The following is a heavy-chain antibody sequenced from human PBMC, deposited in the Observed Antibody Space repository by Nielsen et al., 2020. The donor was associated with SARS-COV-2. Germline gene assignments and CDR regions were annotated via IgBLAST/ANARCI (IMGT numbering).Heavy chain of an antibody. V-gene: IGHV1-2*02. CDR1: GYTFTGYY. CDR3: ARLGYCSSTSCPNPYYYYGMDV. CDR2: INPNSGGT. J-gene: IGHJ6*02. D-gene: IGHD2-2*01. Sequence: ASVKVSCKASGYTFTGYYMHWVRQAPGQGLEWMGWINPNSGGTNYAQKFQGRVTMTRDTSISTAYMELSRLRSDDTAVYYCARLGYCSSTSCPNPYYYYGMDVWGQGTTVTVSS.